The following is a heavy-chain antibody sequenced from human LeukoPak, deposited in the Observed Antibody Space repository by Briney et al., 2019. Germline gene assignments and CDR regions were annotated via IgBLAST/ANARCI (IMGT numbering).Heavy chain of an antibody. Sequence: PSGTLSLTCTVSGGSISSYYWSWIRQPPGKGLEWIGYIYYSGSTNYNPSLKSRVTISVDTSKNQFSLKLSSVTAADTAVYYCARVLYCSGGSCYWDYYYYMDVWGKGTTVTVSS. V-gene: IGHV4-59*01. CDR1: GGSISSYY. CDR2: IYYSGST. J-gene: IGHJ6*03. CDR3: ARVLYCSGGSCYWDYYYYMDV. D-gene: IGHD2-15*01.